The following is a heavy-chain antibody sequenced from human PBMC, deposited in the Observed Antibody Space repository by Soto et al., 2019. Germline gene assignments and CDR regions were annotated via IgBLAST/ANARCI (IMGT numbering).Heavy chain of an antibody. Sequence: ASVKVSCKASGYTFTASGISWVRQAPGQGLEWMGWTSIYNGHTEYSPKFLGRVVMTTDTSADTAYLELRWLRAGDTALYFCAREFDSGDFGLDLWGQGTTVTVSS. J-gene: IGHJ6*02. CDR2: TSIYNGHT. V-gene: IGHV1-18*01. D-gene: IGHD4-17*01. CDR3: AREFDSGDFGLDL. CDR1: GYTFTASG.